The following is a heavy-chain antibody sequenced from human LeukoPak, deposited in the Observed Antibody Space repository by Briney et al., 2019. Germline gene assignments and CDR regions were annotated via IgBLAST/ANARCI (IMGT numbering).Heavy chain of an antibody. J-gene: IGHJ4*02. CDR1: GFTVSSNS. D-gene: IGHD2-21*02. CDR2: IYSDNT. CDR3: ARSTYIFCGGDCRYFDY. Sequence: PGGSLRLSCTVSGFTVSSNSMSWVRQAPGKGLEWVSFIYSDNTHYSDSVKGRFTISRDNSKNTLYLQMNSLRAEDTAVYYCARSTYIFCGGDCRYFDYWSQGALVTVSS. V-gene: IGHV3-53*01.